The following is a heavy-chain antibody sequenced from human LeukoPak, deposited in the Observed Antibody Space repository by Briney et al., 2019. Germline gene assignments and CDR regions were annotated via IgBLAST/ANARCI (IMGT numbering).Heavy chain of an antibody. D-gene: IGHD1-26*01. CDR3: AKEQSEWEQQMVFDY. V-gene: IGHV3-30*18. CDR2: ISYDGSDK. CDR1: GFTFSSYG. J-gene: IGHJ4*02. Sequence: PGGSLRLSCAASGFTFSSYGMHWVRQAPGKGLEWVAVISYDGSDKYYADSVKGRFTISRDNSKNTLYLQMNSLRAEDTAVYYCAKEQSEWEQQMVFDYWGQGTLVTVSS.